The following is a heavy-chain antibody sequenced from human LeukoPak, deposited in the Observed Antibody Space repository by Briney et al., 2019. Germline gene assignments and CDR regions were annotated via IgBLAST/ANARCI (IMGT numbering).Heavy chain of an antibody. D-gene: IGHD4-17*01. CDR3: ARGDGDSFDY. CDR2: ISSSGSTI. J-gene: IGHJ4*02. V-gene: IGHV3-48*03. Sequence: GGSLRLSCAASGFTFSSYEMNWVRRAPGKGLEWVSYISSSGSTIYYADSVKGRFTISRDNAKNSLYLQMNSLRAEDTAVYYCARGDGDSFDYWGQGTLVTVSS. CDR1: GFTFSSYE.